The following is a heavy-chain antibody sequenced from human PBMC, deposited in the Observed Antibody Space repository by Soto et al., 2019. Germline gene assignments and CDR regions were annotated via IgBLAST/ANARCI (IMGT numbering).Heavy chain of an antibody. D-gene: IGHD3-16*02. J-gene: IGHJ2*01. CDR3: AKDHLGSGFHIWGSIRSPLDT. CDR1: GFTFSSYA. Sequence: EVQLLESGGGLVQPGGSLRLSCAASGFTFSSYAMSWVRQAPGKGLEWVSAISGSGGSTYYADSVKGRFTSSRDNSKTTRNLQWNSLRAEETPVYYGAKDHLGSGFHIWGSIRSPLDTGGRGPLGPASS. CDR2: ISGSGGST. V-gene: IGHV3-23*01.